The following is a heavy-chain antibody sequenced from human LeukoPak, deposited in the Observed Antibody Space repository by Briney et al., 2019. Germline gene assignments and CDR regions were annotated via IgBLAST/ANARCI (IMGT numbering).Heavy chain of an antibody. CDR3: ARDGIAITLDY. Sequence: PGGSLRLSCAASGFTVSSNYMSWVRQAPGKGLEWVSLIYGGGSTDYADSVKGRFTIFRDHSKDTLYLQMNSLRVEDTAVYYCARDGIAITLDYWGQGTLVTVSS. D-gene: IGHD2-21*01. V-gene: IGHV3-66*01. CDR2: IYGGGST. J-gene: IGHJ4*02. CDR1: GFTVSSNY.